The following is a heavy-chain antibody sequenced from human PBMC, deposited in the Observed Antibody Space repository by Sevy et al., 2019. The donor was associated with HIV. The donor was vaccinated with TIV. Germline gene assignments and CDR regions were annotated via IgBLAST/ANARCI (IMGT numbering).Heavy chain of an antibody. J-gene: IGHJ4*02. V-gene: IGHV3-11*01. CDR1: GFTFSDYY. D-gene: IGHD3-3*01. CDR2: FRSSGSTI. Sequence: GGSLRLSCAASGFTFSDYYMSWIRLAPGKGLEWVSYFRSSGSTIYYADSVKGRFTISRDNAKNSLYLQMNSLRAEDTAVYYCARELYDFWSGKGYYFDYWGQGTLVTVSS. CDR3: ARELYDFWSGKGYYFDY.